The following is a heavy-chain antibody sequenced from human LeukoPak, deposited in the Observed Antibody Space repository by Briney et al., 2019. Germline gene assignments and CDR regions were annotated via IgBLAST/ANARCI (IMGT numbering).Heavy chain of an antibody. CDR2: ICSGGST. J-gene: IGHJ4*02. V-gene: IGHV3-66*01. CDR1: GFTVSSNY. Sequence: GGSLRLSCAASGFTVSSNYMSWVRQAPGKGLEWVSVICSGGSTYYADSVKGRFTISRDNSKNTLYLQMNSLRAEDTAVYFCAKDQRLIPTYFDYWGQGTLVTVSS. CDR3: AKDQRLIPTYFDY.